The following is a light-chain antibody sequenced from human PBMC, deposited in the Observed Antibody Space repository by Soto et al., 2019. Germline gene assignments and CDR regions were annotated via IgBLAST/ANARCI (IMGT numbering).Light chain of an antibody. J-gene: IGKJ5*01. CDR1: QSISSW. CDR2: DAS. V-gene: IGKV1-5*01. Sequence: DIQLTQSPSTLSASLGDRVTFTCRASQSISSWLAWYQQKPGQAPKLLIYDASSLESGVPSRFSGSGSGTEFTLTITSLQPDDFATYYCQQYDSYPITFGQGTRLEIK. CDR3: QQYDSYPIT.